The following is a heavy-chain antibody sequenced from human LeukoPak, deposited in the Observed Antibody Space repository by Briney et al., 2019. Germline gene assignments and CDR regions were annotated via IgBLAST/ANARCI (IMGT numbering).Heavy chain of an antibody. CDR3: ARSTPSPYYYGSGQGFDP. CDR1: GGSISSSSYY. CDR2: IYYSGST. J-gene: IGHJ5*02. D-gene: IGHD3-10*01. Sequence: PSETLSLTCTVSGGSISSSSYYWGWIRQPPGKGLEWIGSIYYSGSTNYNPSLKSRVTISVDTSKNQFSLKLSSVSAADTAVYYCARSTPSPYYYGSGQGFDPWGQGTLVTVSS. V-gene: IGHV4-39*07.